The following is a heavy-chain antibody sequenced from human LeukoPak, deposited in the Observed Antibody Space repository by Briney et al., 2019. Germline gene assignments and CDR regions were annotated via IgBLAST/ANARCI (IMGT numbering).Heavy chain of an antibody. J-gene: IGHJ4*02. Sequence: GGSLRLSCAASGFXFSSYGIHWVRQAPGKGLEWVAIISYDGTNKYYVDSVKGRFTISRDNSKNTLYLQMNSLGAEDTAVYYCAKAGYYYSFDYWGQGTLVTVSS. CDR1: GFXFSSYG. CDR2: ISYDGTNK. V-gene: IGHV3-30*18. CDR3: AKAGYYYSFDY. D-gene: IGHD3-22*01.